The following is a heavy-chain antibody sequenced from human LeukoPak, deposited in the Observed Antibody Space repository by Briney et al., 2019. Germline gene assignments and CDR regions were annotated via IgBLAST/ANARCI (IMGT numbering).Heavy chain of an antibody. D-gene: IGHD1-7*01. CDR3: ARGTRGRNWFDP. Sequence: ASVKVSCKASGGTFSSYAISWVRQAPGQGLEWMGRIIPILGIANYAQKFQGRVTMTRDMSTSTVYMELSSLRSEDTAVYYCARGTRGRNWFDPWGQGTLVTVSS. J-gene: IGHJ5*02. V-gene: IGHV1-69*04. CDR1: GGTFSSYA. CDR2: IIPILGIA.